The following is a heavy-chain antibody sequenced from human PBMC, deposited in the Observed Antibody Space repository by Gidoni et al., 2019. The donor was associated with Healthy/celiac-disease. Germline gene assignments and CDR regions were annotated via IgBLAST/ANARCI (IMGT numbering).Heavy chain of an antibody. Sequence: EVQLVQSGAEVKKPGESLKISCKGSGYSFTSYWSGWVRQMPGKGLEWMGIIYPGDSDTRYSPSFQGQVTISADKSISTAYLQWSSLKASDTAMYYCARRVWDAAMLAEYFDYWGQGTLVTVSS. V-gene: IGHV5-51*01. CDR3: ARRVWDAAMLAEYFDY. D-gene: IGHD5-18*01. CDR2: IYPGDSDT. J-gene: IGHJ4*02. CDR1: GYSFTSYW.